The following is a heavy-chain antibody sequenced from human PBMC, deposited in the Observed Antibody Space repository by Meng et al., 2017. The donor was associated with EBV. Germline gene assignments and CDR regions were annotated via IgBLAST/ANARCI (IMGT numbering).Heavy chain of an antibody. CDR3: AKSSSSTPGVVDS. V-gene: IGHV4-61*01. Sequence: QDSGPGLRKPSETLSPTGTASGASASGGTFHWSWIRQPPGKELQWIGYIYGGGTTIYNPSLKSRVTIFLDTSRNQFSLGLRSVTTADTAVYYCAKSSSSTPGVVDSWGQGTLVTVSS. CDR2: IYGGGTT. CDR1: GASASGGTFH. D-gene: IGHD2-2*01. J-gene: IGHJ4*02.